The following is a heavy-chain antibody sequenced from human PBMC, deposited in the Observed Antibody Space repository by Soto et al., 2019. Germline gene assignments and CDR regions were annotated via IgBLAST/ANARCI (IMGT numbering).Heavy chain of an antibody. Sequence: QVQLQESGPGLVKPSETLSLTCTVSGGSISRYYWSWIRQPPGKGLEWIGDIYYSGSTNYKPSLKRRVTIAVATAKNQFALQLSSVTAADTAVYFCARRYGSCFDYWGQGTLVTVSS. CDR2: IYYSGST. CDR1: GGSISRYY. J-gene: IGHJ4*02. D-gene: IGHD5-18*01. CDR3: ARRYGSCFDY. V-gene: IGHV4-59*08.